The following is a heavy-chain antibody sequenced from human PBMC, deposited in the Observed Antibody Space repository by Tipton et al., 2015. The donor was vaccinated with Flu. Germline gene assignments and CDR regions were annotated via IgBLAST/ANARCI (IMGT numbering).Heavy chain of an antibody. V-gene: IGHV4-4*07. J-gene: IGHJ4*02. CDR2: IYTTGST. Sequence: TLSLTCSVSGGSSSNNYWNWIRQPAGKALEWVGRIYTTGSTTYNPSLKSRVTISLDTSKNQFSLKLSSVTAADTAVYYCSRDFCSGGFCYPDYWGQGTLVTVSS. D-gene: IGHD2-15*01. CDR1: GGSSSNNY. CDR3: SRDFCSGGFCYPDY.